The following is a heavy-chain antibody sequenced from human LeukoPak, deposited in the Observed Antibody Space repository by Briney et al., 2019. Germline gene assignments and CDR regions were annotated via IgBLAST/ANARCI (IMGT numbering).Heavy chain of an antibody. D-gene: IGHD3-22*01. V-gene: IGHV1-69*04. J-gene: IGHJ4*02. CDR1: GGTFSSHA. CDR2: IIPILGIA. CDR3: ARLRDKYYYDSSGAD. Sequence: GASVKVPCKASGGTFSSHAISWVRQAPGQGLEWPGRIIPILGIANYAQKFQRRVTITADKSTSTAYMELSSLRSEDTAVYYCARLRDKYYYDSSGADWGQGTLVTVSS.